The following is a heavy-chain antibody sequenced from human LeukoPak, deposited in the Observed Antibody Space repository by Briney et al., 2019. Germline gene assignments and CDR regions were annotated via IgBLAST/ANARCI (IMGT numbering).Heavy chain of an antibody. CDR1: GFTFSNAW. CDR3: ATHLTYHDFWSTGIYYYYYAMDV. J-gene: IGHJ6*02. D-gene: IGHD3-3*01. CDR2: IKSKTGGGTT. V-gene: IGHV3-15*01. Sequence: PGGSLRLSCAASGFTFSNAWMSWVRQAPGKGLEWVGRIKSKTGGGTTDYAAPVKGRFTISRDDSKNTLSLQMNSLKTEDTAVYYCATHLTYHDFWSTGIYYYYYAMDVWGQGTTVTVSS.